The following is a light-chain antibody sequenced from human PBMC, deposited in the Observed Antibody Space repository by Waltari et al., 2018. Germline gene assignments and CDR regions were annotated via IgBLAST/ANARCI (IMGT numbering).Light chain of an antibody. CDR2: GNN. CDR1: SSNIGAGYE. J-gene: IGLJ3*02. V-gene: IGLV1-40*01. CDR3: QSYDRSLSGWV. Sequence: QSVLTQPPSVSGAPGQRVTISCTGSSSNIGAGYEVHWYHQFPGTVPKPLIDGNNNRPSGVPDRFAGSKSGTSASLAITGLQAEDEGDYYCQSYDRSLSGWVFGGGTKLTVL.